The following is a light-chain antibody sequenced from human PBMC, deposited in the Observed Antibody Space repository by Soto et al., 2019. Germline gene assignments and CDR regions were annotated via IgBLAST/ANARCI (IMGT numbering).Light chain of an antibody. CDR2: DVS. V-gene: IGLV2-14*01. J-gene: IGLJ2*01. Sequence: QSALTQPASVSGSPGQSITISCTGGSSDVGGYNYVSWYQQHPGKAPKVMIYDVSNRPSGVSNRFSGSKSGKTASLTISGLQAEDEADYYCSSYTSSNTRVVFGGGTKVTVL. CDR1: SSDVGGYNY. CDR3: SSYTSSNTRVV.